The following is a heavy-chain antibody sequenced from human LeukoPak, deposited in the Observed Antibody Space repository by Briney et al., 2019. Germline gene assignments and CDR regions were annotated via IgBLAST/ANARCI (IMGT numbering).Heavy chain of an antibody. J-gene: IGHJ4*02. Sequence: ASVKVPCKPSGYTFTGYYMHWVRQAPGQGLEWMGWINPNSGGTNYAQKFQGRVTMTRDTSISTAYMELSRLRSDDTAVYYCARGLIAAAGTSEVDYWGQGTLVTVPT. D-gene: IGHD6-13*01. CDR2: INPNSGGT. V-gene: IGHV1-2*02. CDR1: GYTFTGYY. CDR3: ARGLIAAAGTSEVDY.